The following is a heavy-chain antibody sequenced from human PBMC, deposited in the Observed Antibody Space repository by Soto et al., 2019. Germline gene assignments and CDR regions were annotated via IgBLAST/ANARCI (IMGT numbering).Heavy chain of an antibody. D-gene: IGHD6-13*01. J-gene: IGHJ4*02. CDR2: ITGSGGGT. Sequence: EVQLLESGGGLVQPGGSLRLSCAASGFTFSNYAMTWVRQAPAKGLEWVSVITGSGGGTYFVDSVKGRFTISRDNSKNTVYLQTNSLRAEDTAVYYCAKRPLTAAGFDYWGQGTLVTVSS. CDR1: GFTFSNYA. V-gene: IGHV3-23*01. CDR3: AKRPLTAAGFDY.